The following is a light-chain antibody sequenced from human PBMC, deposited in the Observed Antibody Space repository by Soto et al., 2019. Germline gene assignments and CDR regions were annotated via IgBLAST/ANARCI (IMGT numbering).Light chain of an antibody. CDR3: QQYNSYWT. CDR1: QSINIW. Sequence: DIQMTQSPSTLSASLVDRVTITCRASQSINIWLAWFQQKPGKAPKLLISDVSSLESGVPSRFSGSGFGTEFTLTISSLQPDDVATYYWQQYNSYWTFGQGTKVDIK. CDR2: DVS. V-gene: IGKV1-5*01. J-gene: IGKJ1*01.